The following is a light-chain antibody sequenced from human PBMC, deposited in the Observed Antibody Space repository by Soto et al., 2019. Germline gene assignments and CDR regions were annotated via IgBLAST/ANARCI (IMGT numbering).Light chain of an antibody. CDR1: SSDVGGYNY. J-gene: IGLJ1*01. CDR2: DVS. V-gene: IGLV2-14*03. Sequence: QSALTLPASLSGSPGQSITISCTGTSSDVGGYNYVSWYQQHPGKGPKLMIYDVSNRPSGVSNRFSGSKSGNTASLTISGLQAEDEADYYCSSYRASSTTHYVFGTGTKVTVL. CDR3: SSYRASSTTHYV.